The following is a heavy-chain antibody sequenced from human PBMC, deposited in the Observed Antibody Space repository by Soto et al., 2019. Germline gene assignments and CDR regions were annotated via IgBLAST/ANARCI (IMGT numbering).Heavy chain of an antibody. CDR1: GYTFTSYA. Sequence: ASVKVSCKASGYTFTSYAMHWVRQAPGQRLEWMGWSNAGNGNTKYSQEFQGRVTITRDTSASTAYMELSSLRSEDMAVYYCARGGAAAAHYYYYGMDVWGQGTTVTVYS. V-gene: IGHV1-3*02. CDR2: SNAGNGNT. CDR3: ARGGAAAAHYYYYGMDV. D-gene: IGHD6-13*01. J-gene: IGHJ6*02.